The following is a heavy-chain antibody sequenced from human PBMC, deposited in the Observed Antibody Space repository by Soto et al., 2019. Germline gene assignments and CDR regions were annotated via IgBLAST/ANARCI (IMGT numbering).Heavy chain of an antibody. J-gene: IGHJ6*02. V-gene: IGHV3-30*18. Sequence: GGSLRLSCAASGFTFSSYGMHWVRQAPGKGLEWVAVISYDGSNKYYADSVKGRFTISRDNSKNTLYLQMNSLRAEDTAVYYCAKGGTYYGMDVWGQGTTVTVSS. CDR3: AKGGTYYGMDV. CDR1: GFTFSSYG. CDR2: ISYDGSNK. D-gene: IGHD1-1*01.